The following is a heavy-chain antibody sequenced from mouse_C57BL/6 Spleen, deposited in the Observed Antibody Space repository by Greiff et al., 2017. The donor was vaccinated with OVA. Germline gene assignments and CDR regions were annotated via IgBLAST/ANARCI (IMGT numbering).Heavy chain of an antibody. J-gene: IGHJ4*01. D-gene: IGHD1-1*01. Sequence: QVQLQQSGPELVKPGASVKISCKASGYAFSSSWMNWVKQRPGKGLEWIGRLYPGDGDTNYNGKFKGKATLTADKSSSTAYMQLSSLTSEDSAVYFCAIYGRAMDYWGQGTSVTVSS. CDR3: AIYGRAMDY. CDR2: LYPGDGDT. V-gene: IGHV1-82*01. CDR1: GYAFSSSW.